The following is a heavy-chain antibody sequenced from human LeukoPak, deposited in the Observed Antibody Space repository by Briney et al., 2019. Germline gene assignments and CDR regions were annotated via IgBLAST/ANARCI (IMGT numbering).Heavy chain of an antibody. V-gene: IGHV1-18*01. D-gene: IGHD3-10*01. CDR2: ISGYNGQT. J-gene: IGHJ5*02. CDR1: GFTFASYG. Sequence: ASVRVSCKTSGFTFASYGITWVRQAPGQGLEWMGWISGYNGQTNYAQKFEGRVTMTTDTSTSPVYMDLRSLRSDDTAVYYCAREKTRWFGELLPKNWFDPWGQGTLVTVSS. CDR3: AREKTRWFGELLPKNWFDP.